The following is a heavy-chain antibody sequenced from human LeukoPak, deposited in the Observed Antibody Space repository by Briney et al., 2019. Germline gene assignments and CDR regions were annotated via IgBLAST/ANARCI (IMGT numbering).Heavy chain of an antibody. Sequence: GGSLRLSCAASGFSFSSFGMHWVRQAPGKGLEWVAFIRYDETNKFYADSVKGRFTISRDNSNNTLYLQMNSLRAEDSAVYHCAKSQRGYCSSTRCYGDYWGQGTLVTVSS. CDR1: GFSFSSFG. D-gene: IGHD2-2*03. J-gene: IGHJ4*02. V-gene: IGHV3-30*02. CDR3: AKSQRGYCSSTRCYGDY. CDR2: IRYDETNK.